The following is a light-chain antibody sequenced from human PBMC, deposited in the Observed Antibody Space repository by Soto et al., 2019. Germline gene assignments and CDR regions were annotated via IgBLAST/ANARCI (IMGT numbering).Light chain of an antibody. V-gene: IGKV3-15*01. CDR3: QQYNNWLGS. Sequence: IVMTQSPATLSVSPGERAILSCRASQSVSDNLAWYQQKPGQAPRLLMYGASTRATGIPGRFSGSGSGTEFTLTISSLQSEDFAVYYCQQYNNWLGSFGQGTKLEIK. CDR2: GAS. J-gene: IGKJ2*01. CDR1: QSVSDN.